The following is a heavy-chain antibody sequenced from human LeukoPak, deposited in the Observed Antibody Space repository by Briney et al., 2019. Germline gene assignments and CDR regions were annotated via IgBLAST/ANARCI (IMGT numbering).Heavy chain of an antibody. CDR3: ALLSWVPTVVVPAANDAFDI. V-gene: IGHV3-23*01. CDR1: VFTFSSYA. D-gene: IGHD2-2*01. CDR2: ISGSGGST. J-gene: IGHJ3*02. Sequence: GGSLRLSCAASVFTFSSYAMSGVRQAPGKGLEGVSAISGSGGSTYYADSVKGRFTISRDNSKNTLYLQINSLRAEDTAVYYCALLSWVPTVVVPAANDAFDIWGQGTMVTVSS.